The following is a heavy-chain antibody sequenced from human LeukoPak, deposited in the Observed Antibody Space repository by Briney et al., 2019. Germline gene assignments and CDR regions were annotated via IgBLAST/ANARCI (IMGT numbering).Heavy chain of an antibody. V-gene: IGHV1-69*04. CDR3: ARGRMAGTYFDY. J-gene: IGHJ4*02. CDR1: GGTFSSYA. CDR2: IIPILGIA. D-gene: IGHD1-7*01. Sequence: SVKVSCKASGGTFSSYAISWVRQAPGQGLEWMGRIIPILGIANYAQKFQGRVTITADKSTSTAYMELSRLRSDDTAVYYCARGRMAGTYFDYWGQGTLVTVSS.